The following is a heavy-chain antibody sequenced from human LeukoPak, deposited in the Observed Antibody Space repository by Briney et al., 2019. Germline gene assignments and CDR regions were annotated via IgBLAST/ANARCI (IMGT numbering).Heavy chain of an antibody. CDR2: INPSGGST. J-gene: IGHJ6*02. Sequence: ASVKVSCKASGYTFTSYYLHWVRQAPGQGLEWMEIINPSGGSTNYAQKFQGRVTMTRDTSTSTVYMELSSLRSEDTAVYYCARDKEVTSYYYNGMDVWGQGITVTVSS. CDR3: ARDKEVTSYYYNGMDV. D-gene: IGHD3-10*01. CDR1: GYTFTSYY. V-gene: IGHV1-46*01.